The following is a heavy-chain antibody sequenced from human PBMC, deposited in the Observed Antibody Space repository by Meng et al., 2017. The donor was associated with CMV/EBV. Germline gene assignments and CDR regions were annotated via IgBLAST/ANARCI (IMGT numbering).Heavy chain of an antibody. V-gene: IGHV6-1*01. D-gene: IGHD3-16*01. CDR2: TYYRSRWYN. Sequence: LRLSCAISGDSVSSNSAAWNWIRQSPSRGLEWLGRTYYRSRWYNDYAASVKSRITINSDASKNQFSLQLNSVTPEDTAVYYCARDSDGLGYAGDLYYYYGMDVWGQGTTVTVSS. CDR1: GDSVSSNSAA. CDR3: ARDSDGLGYAGDLYYYYGMDV. J-gene: IGHJ6*02.